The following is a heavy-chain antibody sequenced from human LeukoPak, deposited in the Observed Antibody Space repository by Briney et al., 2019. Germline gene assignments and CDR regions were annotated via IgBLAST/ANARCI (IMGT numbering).Heavy chain of an antibody. J-gene: IGHJ3*02. CDR1: GGTFSSYA. CDR3: ARGVSIAADDAFDI. CDR2: IIPILGIA. D-gene: IGHD6-6*01. Sequence: SVKVSCKASGGTFSSYAISWVRQAPGQGLEWMGRIIPILGIANYAQKFQGRVTMTRNTSISTAYMELSSLRSEDTAVYYCARGVSIAADDAFDIWGQGTMVTVSS. V-gene: IGHV1-69*04.